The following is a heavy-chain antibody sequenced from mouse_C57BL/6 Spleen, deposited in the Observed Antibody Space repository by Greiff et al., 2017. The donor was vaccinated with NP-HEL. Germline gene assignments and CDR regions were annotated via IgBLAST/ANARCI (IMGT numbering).Heavy chain of an antibody. CDR3: AREGNWEGFDY. CDR2: IHPNSGST. D-gene: IGHD4-1*01. CDR1: GYTFTSYW. J-gene: IGHJ2*01. V-gene: IGHV1-64*01. Sequence: VQLQQPGAELVKPGASVKLSCKASGYTFTSYWMHWVKQRPGQGLEWIGMIHPNSGSTNYNAKFKSKATLTVDKSSSTAYMQLSSLTSEDSAVYYCAREGNWEGFDYWGQGTTLTVSS.